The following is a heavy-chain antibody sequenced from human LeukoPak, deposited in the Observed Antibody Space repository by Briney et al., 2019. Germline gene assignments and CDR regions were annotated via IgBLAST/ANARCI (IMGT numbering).Heavy chain of an antibody. J-gene: IGHJ4*02. CDR2: IWYDGTNE. D-gene: IGHD6-6*01. Sequence: GRSLRLSCAASGFTFSRHGMHWVRQAPGKGLGWVAVIWYDGTNEYYTDSVKGRFTISRDNSKKTLYLQMKTLRAEDTAVYYCARDSTDSSSTFDYWGQGTLVTVSS. V-gene: IGHV3-33*01. CDR1: GFTFSRHG. CDR3: ARDSTDSSSTFDY.